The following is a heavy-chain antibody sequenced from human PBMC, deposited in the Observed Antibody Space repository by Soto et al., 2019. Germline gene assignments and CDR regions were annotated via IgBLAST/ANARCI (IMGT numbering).Heavy chain of an antibody. CDR2: IKRKTDGGTA. CDR1: GFSFSTAW. Sequence: GGSLRLSCAASGFSFSTAWMNWVRQAPGEGLEWVGRIKRKTDGGTADYAAPVKGRFTISRDDAKNTLYLHMNSLQPEDTAVYYCTTAPMTEALDVWGRGTMVTVSS. CDR3: TTAPMTEALDV. J-gene: IGHJ3*01. V-gene: IGHV3-15*07.